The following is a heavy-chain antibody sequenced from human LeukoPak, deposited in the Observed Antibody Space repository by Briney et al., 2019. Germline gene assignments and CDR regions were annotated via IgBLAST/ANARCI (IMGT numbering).Heavy chain of an antibody. Sequence: SQTLSLTCTVSGGSISSGGYYWRWIRQHPGKGLEWIGYIYYSGSTYYNPSLKSRVTISVDTSKNQFSLKLSSVTAADTAVYYCASYDYSKTQDGMDVWGQGTTVTVSS. J-gene: IGHJ6*02. CDR2: IYYSGST. CDR1: GGSISSGGYY. CDR3: ASYDYSKTQDGMDV. D-gene: IGHD4-11*01. V-gene: IGHV4-31*03.